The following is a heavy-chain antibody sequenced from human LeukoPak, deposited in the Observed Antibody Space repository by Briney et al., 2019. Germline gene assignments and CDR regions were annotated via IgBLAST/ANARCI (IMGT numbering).Heavy chain of an antibody. D-gene: IGHD2-21*02. CDR3: ARIKNCGGNCYSFDY. CDR1: GGSISSSSYY. Sequence: SETLSLTCTVSGGSISSSSYYWGWIRQPPGKGLEWIGSIYYSGSTYYNPSLKSRVTISVDTSKNQFSLKLTTMTAADTAVYYCARIKNCGGNCYSFDYWGQGTLVTVSS. J-gene: IGHJ4*02. CDR2: IYYSGST. V-gene: IGHV4-39*07.